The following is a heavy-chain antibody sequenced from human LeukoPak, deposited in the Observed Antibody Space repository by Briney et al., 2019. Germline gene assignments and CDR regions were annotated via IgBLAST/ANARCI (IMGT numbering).Heavy chain of an antibody. D-gene: IGHD2-21*02. CDR2: ISGSGGST. Sequence: GGSLRLSCAASGFTFSSYAMSWVRQAPGKGLEWVSAISGSGGSTYYADSVKGRFTISRDSAKNPLYLQMNSLRAEDTAVYYCARFRTWGDKAFDYWGQGTLVTVSS. CDR1: GFTFSSYA. CDR3: ARFRTWGDKAFDY. J-gene: IGHJ4*02. V-gene: IGHV3-23*01.